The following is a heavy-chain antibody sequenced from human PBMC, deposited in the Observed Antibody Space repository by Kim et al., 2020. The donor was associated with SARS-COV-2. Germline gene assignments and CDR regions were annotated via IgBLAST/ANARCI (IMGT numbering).Heavy chain of an antibody. V-gene: IGHV3-15*01. CDR2: IKSKTDGGTT. CDR3: TPTRGYYYYGMDV. Sequence: GGSLRLSCAASGFTFSNAWMSWVRQAPGKGLEWVGRIKSKTDGGTTDYAAPVKGRFTISRDDSKNTLYLQMNSLKTEDTAVYYCTPTRGYYYYGMDVWGQGTTVTVSS. CDR1: GFTFSNAW. J-gene: IGHJ6*02. D-gene: IGHD1-1*01.